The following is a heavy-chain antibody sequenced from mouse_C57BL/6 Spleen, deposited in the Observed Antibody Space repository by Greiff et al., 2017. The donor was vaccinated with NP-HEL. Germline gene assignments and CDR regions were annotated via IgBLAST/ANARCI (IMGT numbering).Heavy chain of an antibody. V-gene: IGHV5-4*01. CDR2: ISDGGSYT. CDR1: GFTFSSYA. J-gene: IGHJ2*01. Sequence: EVQGVESGGGLVKPGGSLKLSCAASGFTFSSYAMSWVRQTPEKRLEWVATISDGGSYTYYPDNVKGRFTISRDNAKNNLYLQMSHLKSEDTAMYYWARDGSITTVVPLDYWGQGTTLTVSS. D-gene: IGHD1-1*01. CDR3: ARDGSITTVVPLDY.